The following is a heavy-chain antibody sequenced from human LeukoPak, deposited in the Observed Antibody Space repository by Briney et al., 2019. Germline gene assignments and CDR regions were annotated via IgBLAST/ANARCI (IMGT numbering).Heavy chain of an antibody. J-gene: IGHJ4*02. Sequence: PSETLSLTCAVYGGSFSGYYWSWIRQPPGKGLEWIGEINHSGSTNYNPSLKSRVTISVDTSKNQFSLKLSSVTAADTAVYYCARWSYYGSGSYYPLDYWGQGTLVTVSS. CDR2: INHSGST. CDR3: ARWSYYGSGSYYPLDY. D-gene: IGHD3-10*01. CDR1: GGSFSGYY. V-gene: IGHV4-34*01.